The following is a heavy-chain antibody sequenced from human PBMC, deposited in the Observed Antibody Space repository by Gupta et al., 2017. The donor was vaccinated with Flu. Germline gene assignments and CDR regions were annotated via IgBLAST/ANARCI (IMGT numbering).Heavy chain of an antibody. CDR1: GGSVSGYS. CDR2: VSTSGKT. V-gene: IGHV4-4*07. J-gene: IGHJ4*02. Sequence: VELQESMPGLVKPSETLARGCTVSGGSVSGYSLSWLRHPAGKGLEWLGRVSTSGKTNYNPAHMRRGTMSADMDTNQGHLKVSSVKEAEEAAYFCARYGRSSDSNGYFLDCWGQGTLVTVSS. D-gene: IGHD5-18*01. CDR3: ARYGRSSDSNGYFLDC.